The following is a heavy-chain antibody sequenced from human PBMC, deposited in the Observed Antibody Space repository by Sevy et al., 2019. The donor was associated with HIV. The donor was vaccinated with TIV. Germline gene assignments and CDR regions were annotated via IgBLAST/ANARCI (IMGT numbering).Heavy chain of an antibody. CDR3: ARGGVLLRENDAFDI. Sequence: SETLSLTCTVSGGSISSYYWSWIRQPPGKGLEWVGYIYYSGSTNYNPYPKSRVTISVDTSKNQFSLKLRTMTGADTAVYYCARGGVLLRENDAFDIWGQGTMVTVSS. V-gene: IGHV4-59*01. CDR1: GGSISSYY. CDR2: IYYSGST. J-gene: IGHJ3*02. D-gene: IGHD3-10*01.